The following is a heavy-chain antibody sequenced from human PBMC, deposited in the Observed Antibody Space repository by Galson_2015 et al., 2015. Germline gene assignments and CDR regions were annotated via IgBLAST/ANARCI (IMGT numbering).Heavy chain of an antibody. J-gene: IGHJ4*02. CDR1: GGTFSSYT. V-gene: IGHV1-69*04. CDR2: IIPILGIA. CDR3: AREGGPAMVTSSVGY. D-gene: IGHD5-18*01. Sequence: SVKVSCKASGGTFSSYTISWVRQAPGQGLEWMGRIIPILGIANYAQKFQGRVTITADKSTSTAYMELSSLRSEDTAVYYCAREGGPAMVTSSVGYWGQGTLVTVSS.